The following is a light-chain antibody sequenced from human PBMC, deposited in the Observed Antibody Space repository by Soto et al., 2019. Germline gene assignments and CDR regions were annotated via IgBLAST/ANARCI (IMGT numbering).Light chain of an antibody. CDR3: QQRANWPRT. J-gene: IGKJ1*01. Sequence: EIVLTQSPATLSLSPGERATLSCRASQSIRTYLAWYQQKPGQAPRLFIYDASNRATGIPARFSGSGSGTDFTLTISSLEPEDFAVYYCQQRANWPRTFGQGTKVEIK. CDR2: DAS. CDR1: QSIRTY. V-gene: IGKV3-11*01.